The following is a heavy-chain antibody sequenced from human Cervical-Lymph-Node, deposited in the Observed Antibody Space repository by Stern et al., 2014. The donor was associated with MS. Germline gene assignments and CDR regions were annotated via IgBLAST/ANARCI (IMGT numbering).Heavy chain of an antibody. V-gene: IGHV3-30*18. Sequence: VQLLESGGGVVQPGKSLRLSCAASEFTFSSYGMHWVRQAPGKGLEWVAVISYDGSNKYYADSVKGRFTISRDNSKNTLYLQMNSLRAEDTAVYYCAKGGGLDHWGYYGMDVWGQGTTVTVSS. D-gene: IGHD2-15*01. CDR2: ISYDGSNK. J-gene: IGHJ6*02. CDR1: EFTFSSYG. CDR3: AKGGGLDHWGYYGMDV.